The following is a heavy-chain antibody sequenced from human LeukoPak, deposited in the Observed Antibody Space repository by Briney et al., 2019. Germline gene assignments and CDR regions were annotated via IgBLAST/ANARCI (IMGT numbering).Heavy chain of an antibody. J-gene: IGHJ4*02. CDR1: GFTVSSNY. CDR2: IYSGGST. Sequence: GGSLRLSCAASGFTVSSNYMSWVRQAPGKGLEWVSVIYSGGSTNYADSVKGRFTFSRDISKNTLYLQMNSLRAEDTAVYYCARDHHSSSWSNYWGQGTLVTVSS. D-gene: IGHD6-13*01. CDR3: ARDHHSSSWSNY. V-gene: IGHV3-53*01.